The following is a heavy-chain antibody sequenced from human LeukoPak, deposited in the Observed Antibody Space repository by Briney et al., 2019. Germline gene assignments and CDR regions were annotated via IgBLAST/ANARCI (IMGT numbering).Heavy chain of an antibody. D-gene: IGHD6-13*01. Sequence: PGGSLRLSCAASGFTFSSYSMNWVRQAPGKGLEWVSYISSSSSTIYYADSVKGRFTISRDNSKNTLYLQMNSLRAEDTAVYYCAKVPSGYSSSWFPAFQHWGQGTLVTVSS. CDR2: ISSSSSTI. CDR1: GFTFSSYS. J-gene: IGHJ1*01. CDR3: AKVPSGYSSSWFPAFQH. V-gene: IGHV3-48*01.